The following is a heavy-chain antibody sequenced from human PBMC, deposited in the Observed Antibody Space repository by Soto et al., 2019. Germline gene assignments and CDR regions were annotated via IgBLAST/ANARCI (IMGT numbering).Heavy chain of an antibody. CDR3: ASAYYDFWSALGVDV. CDR2: ISSSSSVI. CDR1: GFILSDCA. V-gene: IGHV3-48*01. D-gene: IGHD3-3*01. J-gene: IGHJ6*04. Sequence: PGGSLRLSCATSGFILSDCAMNWVRQAPGKGLEWVSYISSSSSVIDYADSVKGRFTISRDNSTNTLYLQMNSLRAEDTAVYYCASAYYDFWSALGVDVWGKGTTVTVSS.